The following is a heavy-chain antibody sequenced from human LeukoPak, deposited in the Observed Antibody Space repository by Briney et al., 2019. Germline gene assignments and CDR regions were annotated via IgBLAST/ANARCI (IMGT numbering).Heavy chain of an antibody. CDR3: ARDRGELRYFDWLSR. D-gene: IGHD3-9*01. V-gene: IGHV1-69*04. Sequence: SVKVSCKASGGTFSSFAISWVRQAPGQGLEWMGRIIPILGIANYAQKFQGRVTITADKSTSTAYMELSSLRSEDTAVYYCARDRGELRYFDWLSRWGQGTLVTVSS. J-gene: IGHJ5*02. CDR2: IIPILGIA. CDR1: GGTFSSFA.